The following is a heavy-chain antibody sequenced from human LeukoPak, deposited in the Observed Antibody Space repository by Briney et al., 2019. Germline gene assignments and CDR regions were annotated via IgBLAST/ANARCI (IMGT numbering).Heavy chain of an antibody. J-gene: IGHJ4*02. D-gene: IGHD3-10*01. CDR1: GGSTSSGSYY. CDR3: AAGGSGKNEYY. Sequence: SQTLSHTCTLSGGSTSSGSYYWGWIRQHRGKGLERIGYIYYSGSTYYNPSLKSRVTISVDTSKKQFSLKLSSVTAADTAVYYCAAGGSGKNEYYWGQGTLVTVSS. CDR2: IYYSGST. V-gene: IGHV4-31*03.